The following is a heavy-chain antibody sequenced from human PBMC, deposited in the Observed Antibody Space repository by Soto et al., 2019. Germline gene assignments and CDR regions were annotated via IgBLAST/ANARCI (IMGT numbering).Heavy chain of an antibody. D-gene: IGHD3-3*02. CDR1: GYTFTGHC. CDR3: GRGRSGQIVIFY. CDR2: IGPESGAT. J-gene: IGHJ4*02. Sequence: ASVKVSCKTSGYTFTGHCIHWLRQAPQQGPEWMGEIGPESGATRYAEKFRGRVTMTMDTSITTVYMELRNLSPDDTAVYYCGRGRSGQIVIFYWGQGTPVTVSS. V-gene: IGHV1-2*02.